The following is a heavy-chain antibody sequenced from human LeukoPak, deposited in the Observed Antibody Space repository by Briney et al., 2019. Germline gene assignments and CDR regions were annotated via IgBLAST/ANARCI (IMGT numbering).Heavy chain of an antibody. V-gene: IGHV4-59*01. D-gene: IGHD1-1*01. CDR2: IYYSGST. J-gene: IGHJ4*02. CDR3: ARILGRLFDY. CDR1: GGSISSYY. Sequence: SETLSLTCTVSGGSISSYYWSWIRQPPGKGLEWIGYIYYSGSTNYNPSLKSRVTISVDTSKNQFSLKLSSVTAADTAVYYCARILGRLFDYWGQGTLVTVSS.